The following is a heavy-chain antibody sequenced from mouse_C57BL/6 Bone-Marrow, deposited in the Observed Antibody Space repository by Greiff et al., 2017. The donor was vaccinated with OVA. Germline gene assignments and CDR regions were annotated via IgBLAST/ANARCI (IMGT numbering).Heavy chain of an antibody. D-gene: IGHD1-1*02. J-gene: IGHJ4*01. Sequence: EVKLVESGGDLVKPGGSLKLSCAASGFTFSSYGMSWVRQTPDKRLEWVATISSGGSYTYYPDSVKGRFTISRDNAKNTLYLQMSSLKSEDTAMYYCASLWSYYYAMDYWGQGTSVTVSS. CDR1: GFTFSSYG. CDR3: ASLWSYYYAMDY. V-gene: IGHV5-6*01. CDR2: ISSGGSYT.